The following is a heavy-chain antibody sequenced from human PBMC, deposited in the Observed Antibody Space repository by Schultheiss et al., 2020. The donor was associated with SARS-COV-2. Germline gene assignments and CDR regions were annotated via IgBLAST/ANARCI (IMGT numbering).Heavy chain of an antibody. D-gene: IGHD6-6*01. CDR2: IYYSGST. Sequence: SETLSLTCTVSGFSITSSGYYWGWIRQTPGKGLEWIGSIYYSGSTYYNPSLKSRVTISVDTSKNQFSLKLSSVTAADTAVYYCARGGDSSSSTVYFWGQGTLVTVSS. CDR3: ARGGDSSSSTVYF. CDR1: GFSITSSGYY. V-gene: IGHV4-39*07. J-gene: IGHJ4*02.